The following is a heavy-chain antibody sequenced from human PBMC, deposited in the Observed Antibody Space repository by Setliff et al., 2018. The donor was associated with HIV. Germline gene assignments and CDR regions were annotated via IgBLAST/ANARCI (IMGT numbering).Heavy chain of an antibody. CDR3: ARGSSWYDY. J-gene: IGHJ4*02. V-gene: IGHV4-39*01. Sequence: SETLSLTCTVSGGSISSSSYYWGWIRQPPGKGLDWIGSIYYSGSTYYNPSLKSRITISVDTSKNQFSLKLSSVTAADTAVYYCARGSSWYDYWGQGTLVTVSS. D-gene: IGHD6-13*01. CDR1: GGSISSSSYY. CDR2: IYYSGST.